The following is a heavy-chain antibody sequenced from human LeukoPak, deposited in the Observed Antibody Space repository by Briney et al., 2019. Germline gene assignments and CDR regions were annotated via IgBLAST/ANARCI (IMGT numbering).Heavy chain of an antibody. D-gene: IGHD3-10*01. V-gene: IGHV3-23*01. CDR2: VSGGADGP. CDR3: AKMEGMELHNYCSDF. J-gene: IGHJ4*02. CDR1: GFTFSSYA. Sequence: GGSLRLSCAASGFTFSSYAMSWVRQAPGRGLEWVSPVSGGADGPYYADSVKGRFTISRDNSKNTVYLQMNSLRAEDTAIYFCAKMEGMELHNYCSDFWGQGVLVTVSS.